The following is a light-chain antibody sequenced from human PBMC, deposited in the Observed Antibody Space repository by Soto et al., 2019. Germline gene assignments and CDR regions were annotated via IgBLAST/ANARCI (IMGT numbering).Light chain of an antibody. CDR2: DVS. J-gene: IGLJ1*01. Sequence: QSVRTQPASGSGSPGQSITISCVGTSGDIGDYNYVSWYQQHPGKVPKVIIYDVSNRPSGVSYCFSGTKSGNTASLTVSGLQAEDEADYYCCSYTRSGTLIFGTGTKVTVL. CDR3: CSYTRSGTLI. V-gene: IGLV2-14*01. CDR1: SGDIGDYNY.